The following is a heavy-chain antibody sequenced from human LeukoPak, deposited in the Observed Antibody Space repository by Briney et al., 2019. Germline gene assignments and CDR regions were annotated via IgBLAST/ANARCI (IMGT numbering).Heavy chain of an antibody. Sequence: GGSLGLSCAASGFTVSSNYMSWVRQAPGKGLEWVSVIYSGGSTYYADSVKGRFTISRDNSKNTLYLQMNSLRAEDTAVYYCAAWGYYYDSSGFDYWGQGTLVTVSS. V-gene: IGHV3-66*02. D-gene: IGHD3-22*01. CDR3: AAWGYYYDSSGFDY. J-gene: IGHJ4*02. CDR2: IYSGGST. CDR1: GFTVSSNY.